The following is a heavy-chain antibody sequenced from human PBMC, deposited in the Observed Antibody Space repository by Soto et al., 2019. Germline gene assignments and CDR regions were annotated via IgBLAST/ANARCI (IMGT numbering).Heavy chain of an antibody. D-gene: IGHD1-26*01. Sequence: ESVGGVVQPGWSLRLSCAASGFTFSSYAMHWVRQAPGKGLEWVAVISYDGSNKYYADSVKGRFTISRDNSKNTLYLQMNSLRAEDTAVYYCARDTGATFDYWGQGTLVTVSS. V-gene: IGHV3-30-3*01. CDR3: ARDTGATFDY. CDR2: ISYDGSNK. J-gene: IGHJ4*02. CDR1: GFTFSSYA.